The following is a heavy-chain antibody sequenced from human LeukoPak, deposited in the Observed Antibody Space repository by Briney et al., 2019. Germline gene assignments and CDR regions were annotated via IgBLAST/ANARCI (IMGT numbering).Heavy chain of an antibody. Sequence: SETLSLTCTVSSGSISSYFWSWIRQPAGEGLEWIGRFYSSGSTNYNPSFKSRVTMSLDTSKKQFSLKLSSVTAADTAVYYCARSYDSSGYHWYFDLWGRGTLVTVSS. J-gene: IGHJ2*01. CDR2: FYSSGST. CDR1: SGSISSYF. V-gene: IGHV4-4*07. CDR3: ARSYDSSGYHWYFDL. D-gene: IGHD3-22*01.